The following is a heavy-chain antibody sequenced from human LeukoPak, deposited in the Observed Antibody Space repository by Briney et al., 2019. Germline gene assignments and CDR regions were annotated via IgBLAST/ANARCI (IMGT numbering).Heavy chain of an antibody. J-gene: IGHJ4*02. D-gene: IGHD6-13*01. Sequence: GGSLRLSCAASGFAFSKFSMNWVRQAPGKGLEWLSYITSTSSVMYYADSLKGRFTISRDNAKNSLYLQIDSLRAEDTAVYYCAKKTPGTYPYDYWGQGTLVTVSP. CDR1: GFAFSKFS. CDR3: AKKTPGTYPYDY. V-gene: IGHV3-48*04. CDR2: ITSTSSVM.